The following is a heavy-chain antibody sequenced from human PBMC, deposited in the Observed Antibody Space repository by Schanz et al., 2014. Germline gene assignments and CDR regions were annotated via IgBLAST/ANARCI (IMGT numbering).Heavy chain of an antibody. D-gene: IGHD5-18*01. CDR3: ARGGADSAMAHEY. Sequence: EVQLVESGGGLVQPGGSLRLSCAASGFTFSSYGINWVRQAPGKGLEWVSYISSSSSAIYYADSVKGRFTISRDNAKNSLYLQMNSLRVEDTAVYYCARGGADSAMAHEYWGRGTLVTVSS. CDR1: GFTFSSYG. V-gene: IGHV3-48*01. CDR2: ISSSSSAI. J-gene: IGHJ4*02.